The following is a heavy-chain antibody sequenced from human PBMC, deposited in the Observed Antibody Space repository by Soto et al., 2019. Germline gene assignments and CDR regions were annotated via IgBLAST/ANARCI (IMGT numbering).Heavy chain of an antibody. J-gene: IGHJ4*02. V-gene: IGHV4-30-2*01. CDR2: MYHRGST. CDR3: ARVPEY. Sequence: WSLKQKTPGKGLEWIGYMYHRGSTYYNPSLKSRVTISIDRSKNQFSLKLRSVTAADTAVYYGARVPEYRGQG.